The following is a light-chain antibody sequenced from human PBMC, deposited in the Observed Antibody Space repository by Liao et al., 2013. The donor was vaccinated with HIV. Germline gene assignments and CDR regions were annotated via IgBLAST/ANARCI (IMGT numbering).Light chain of an antibody. V-gene: IGLV3-21*04. Sequence: SYELTQSPSVSVAPGTTATITCVGNNIGRNSVHWYLQKSGQAPLLVIYSDTDRPSGIPERFSGSNSGDTATLTISGVEAGDEGDYYCQVWDSRTNHVVFGGGTKLTVL. CDR3: QVWDSRTNHVV. CDR1: NIGRNS. J-gene: IGLJ2*01. CDR2: SDT.